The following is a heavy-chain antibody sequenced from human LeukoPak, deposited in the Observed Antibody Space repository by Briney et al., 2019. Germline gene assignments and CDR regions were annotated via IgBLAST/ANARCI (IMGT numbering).Heavy chain of an antibody. Sequence: PGGSLRLSCAASGFTFSSYSMNWVRQAPGKGLEWVSYISSSSSTIYYADSVKGRFTIYRDDSKSTVYLQMNSLRAEDTATYYCTSRILAHFDHWGQGTVVTVSS. CDR3: TSRILAHFDH. D-gene: IGHD5-18*01. CDR1: GFTFSSYS. V-gene: IGHV3-48*01. J-gene: IGHJ4*02. CDR2: ISSSSSTI.